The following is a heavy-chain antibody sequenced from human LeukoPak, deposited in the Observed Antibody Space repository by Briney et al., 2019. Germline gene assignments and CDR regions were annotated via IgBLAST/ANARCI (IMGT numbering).Heavy chain of an antibody. V-gene: IGHV3-66*01. D-gene: IGHD3-10*01. CDR3: ARGTVTMVDY. J-gene: IGHJ4*02. CDR1: GFTVSSNY. CDR2: IYSGGST. Sequence: GGSLRLFCAASGFTVSSNYMSWVRQAPGRGLEWVSVIYSGGSTYYADSEKGRFTISRDNSKNTLFLQMNSLRAGDTAVYYCARGTVTMVDYWGQGTLVTVSS.